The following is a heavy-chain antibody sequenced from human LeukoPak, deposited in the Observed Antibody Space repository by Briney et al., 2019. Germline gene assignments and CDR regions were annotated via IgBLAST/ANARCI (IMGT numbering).Heavy chain of an antibody. V-gene: IGHV4-34*01. D-gene: IGHD5-18*01. J-gene: IGHJ4*02. Sequence: PSETLSLTCAVYGGSFSGYYWSWLRQPPGKGLEWIGEINHSGSTNYNPSLKSRVTISVDTSKNQFSLKLSSVTAADTAVYYCARGRRAAMVMGGYYFDYWGQGTLVTVSS. CDR2: INHSGST. CDR1: GGSFSGYY. CDR3: ARGRRAAMVMGGYYFDY.